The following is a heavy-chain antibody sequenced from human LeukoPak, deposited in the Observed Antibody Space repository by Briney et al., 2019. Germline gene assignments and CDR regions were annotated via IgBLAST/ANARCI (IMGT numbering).Heavy chain of an antibody. CDR1: GFTFSSYG. Sequence: PGGSLRLSCAASGFTFSSYGMHCVRQAPGKGLEWVAVVSYDGSNRYADSVKGRFTISRDSSRHTVYLQMNSLRDEDTAVYYCARDQGYCTTTSCYSIGGYFDYWGQGTLVTVSS. D-gene: IGHD2-2*01. CDR2: VSYDGSNR. V-gene: IGHV3-30*19. CDR3: ARDQGYCTTTSCYSIGGYFDY. J-gene: IGHJ4*02.